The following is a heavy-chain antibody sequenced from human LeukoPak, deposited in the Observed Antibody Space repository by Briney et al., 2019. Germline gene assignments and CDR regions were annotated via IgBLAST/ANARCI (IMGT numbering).Heavy chain of an antibody. Sequence: ASVKVSCKASGYTFTGYYMHWVRQAPGQGLEWMGWINPDSGGTNYAQKLQGRVTMTTDTSTSTAYMELRSLRSDDTAVYYCARDLTPDYYDSSGYYYPLRYWGQGTLVTVSS. CDR3: ARDLTPDYYDSSGYYYPLRY. CDR1: GYTFTGYY. J-gene: IGHJ4*02. D-gene: IGHD3-22*01. CDR2: INPDSGGT. V-gene: IGHV1-2*02.